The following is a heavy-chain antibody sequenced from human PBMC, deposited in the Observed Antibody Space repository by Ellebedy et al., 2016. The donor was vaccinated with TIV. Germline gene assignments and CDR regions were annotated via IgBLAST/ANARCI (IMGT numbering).Heavy chain of an antibody. D-gene: IGHD5/OR15-5a*01. CDR3: ARDMVQGMVSRYLWFDF. CDR2: ISAYTGDT. Sequence: ASVKVSCKASGFTLTSYGFSWVRQAPGQGLEWVGWISAYTGDTEYAQKFQGRVTLTTDTSTGTVYMELRSLRSDDTAIYFCARDMVQGMVSRYLWFDFWGQGTLVTVSS. J-gene: IGHJ1*01. CDR1: GFTLTSYG. V-gene: IGHV1-18*01.